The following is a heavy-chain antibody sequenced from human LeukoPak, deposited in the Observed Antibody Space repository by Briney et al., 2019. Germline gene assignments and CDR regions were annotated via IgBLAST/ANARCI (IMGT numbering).Heavy chain of an antibody. CDR1: GFTFSSYC. CDR2: ISSSSSYI. CDR3: ARDPHCSSTSCYTDYYYGMDV. D-gene: IGHD2-2*02. V-gene: IGHV3-21*01. Sequence: GGSLRLSCAASGFTFSSYCMNWIRQAPGKGLEWVSSISSSSSYIYYADSVKGRFTISRDNAKNSLYLQMNSLRAEDTAVYYCARDPHCSSTSCYTDYYYGMDVWGQGTTVTVSS. J-gene: IGHJ6*02.